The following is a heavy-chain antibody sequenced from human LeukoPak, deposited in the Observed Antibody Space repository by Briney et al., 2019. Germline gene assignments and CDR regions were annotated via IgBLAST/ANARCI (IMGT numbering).Heavy chain of an antibody. Sequence: GGSLRLSCEASGFTFDEYGMSWVRQAPGKGLKWVSGISLNGGSTGYADSVKGRFTISRDNAKNSLYLQMNSLKAEDTAVYYCAREEDDSSGFDYWGQGTLVTVSS. CDR3: AREEDDSSGFDY. J-gene: IGHJ4*02. CDR1: GFTFDEYG. D-gene: IGHD3-22*01. CDR2: ISLNGGST. V-gene: IGHV3-20*04.